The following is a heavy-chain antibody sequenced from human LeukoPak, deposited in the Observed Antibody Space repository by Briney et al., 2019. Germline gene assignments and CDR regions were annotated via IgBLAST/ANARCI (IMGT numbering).Heavy chain of an antibody. V-gene: IGHV3-30*02. D-gene: IGHD6-13*01. CDR2: IRHDGSNT. CDR1: GFTFSSYG. CDR3: AKIHSSSWTPDY. J-gene: IGHJ4*02. Sequence: GRSLRLSCAASGFTFSSYGMHWVRQAPGKGLEWVAFIRHDGSNTYYADSVRGRFTISRDNFEKMLYLQMNSLRAEDTAVYYCAKIHSSSWTPDYWGQGTLVTVSS.